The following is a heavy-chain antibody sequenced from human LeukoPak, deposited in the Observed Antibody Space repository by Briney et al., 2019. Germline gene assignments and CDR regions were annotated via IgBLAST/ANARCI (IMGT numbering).Heavy chain of an antibody. CDR2: ISTSGDST. Sequence: GGSLRLSCAASGFTFSSYAMTWVRQAPGKGLEWVSAISTSGDSTYYADSVRGRFTTSRDNSKNTLYLQMTSLRAEDTAVYYCARKVYHRFDYWGQGTLVTVSS. CDR1: GFTFSSYA. J-gene: IGHJ4*02. D-gene: IGHD2-2*01. CDR3: ARKVYHRFDY. V-gene: IGHV3-23*01.